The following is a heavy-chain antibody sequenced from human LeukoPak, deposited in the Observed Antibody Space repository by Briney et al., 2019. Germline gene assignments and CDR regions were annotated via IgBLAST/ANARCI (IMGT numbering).Heavy chain of an antibody. D-gene: IGHD1/OR15-1a*01. V-gene: IGHV1-2*02. Sequence: ASVKVSCKASGYTLTDYCIHWVRQAPGQGLEWMGWINPNSGDTTYAQKFQGRLTMTRDTSISSAYMDLSRLNSDDTAVYFCAREEQYNNFFYYWGQGTLVTVSS. CDR1: GYTLTDYC. J-gene: IGHJ4*02. CDR2: INPNSGDT. CDR3: AREEQYNNFFYY.